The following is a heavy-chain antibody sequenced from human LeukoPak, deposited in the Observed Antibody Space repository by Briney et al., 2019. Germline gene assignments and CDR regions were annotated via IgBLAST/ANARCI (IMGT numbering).Heavy chain of an antibody. CDR1: GFTFSSYA. V-gene: IGHV3-23*01. CDR3: AKEQYPGYFDF. Sequence: PGGSLRLSCAASGFTFSSYAMSWVRQAPGKGLEWVSGISGGGRTYYADSVKGRFTLSRDNSNNTLYLQLNNVRTEDTATYFCAKEQYPGYFDFWGQGTLVTVSA. J-gene: IGHJ4*02. CDR2: ISGGGRT. D-gene: IGHD1-14*01.